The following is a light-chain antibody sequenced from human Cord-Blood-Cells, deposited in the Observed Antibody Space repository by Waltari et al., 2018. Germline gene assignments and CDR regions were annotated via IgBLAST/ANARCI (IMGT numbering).Light chain of an antibody. J-gene: IGLJ2*01. CDR1: NLGGNY. V-gene: IGLV3-1*01. CDR3: QAWDSSTGV. CDR2: QDS. Sequence: SYELTQPPSVSVSPGQTAPLPCPGVNLGGNYACWFQQKPGQSPVLVIYQDSKRPSGIPERFSGSNSGNTATLTISGTQAMDEADYYCQAWDSSTGVFGGGTKLTVL.